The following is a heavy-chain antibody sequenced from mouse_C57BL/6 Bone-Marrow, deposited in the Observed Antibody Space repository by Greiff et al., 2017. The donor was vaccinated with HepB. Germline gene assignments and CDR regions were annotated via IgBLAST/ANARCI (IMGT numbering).Heavy chain of an antibody. CDR3: VRKRGSSNWDAMDY. J-gene: IGHJ4*01. Sequence: EVQGVESGGGLVQPKGSLKLSCAASGFTFNTYAMHWVRQAPGKGLEWVARIRSKSSNYATYYADSVKDRFTISRDDSQSMLYLQMNNLKTEDTAMYYCVRKRGSSNWDAMDYWGQGTSVTVSS. V-gene: IGHV10-3*01. CDR1: GFTFNTYA. CDR2: IRSKSSNYAT. D-gene: IGHD2-5*01.